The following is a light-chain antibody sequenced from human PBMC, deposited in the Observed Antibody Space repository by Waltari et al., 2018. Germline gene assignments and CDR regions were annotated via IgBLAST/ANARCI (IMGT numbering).Light chain of an antibody. CDR1: QSISSY. CDR2: AAS. V-gene: IGKV1-39*01. CDR3: QQSYTTPPHT. Sequence: DIQMTQSPSSLSASVGDRVPITCRASQSISSYLNWYQQKPGKAPKLLIYAASSLQSGVPSRFSGSGSGTDFTLTISSLQPEDFATYYCQQSYTTPPHTFAQGTKLEIK. J-gene: IGKJ2*01.